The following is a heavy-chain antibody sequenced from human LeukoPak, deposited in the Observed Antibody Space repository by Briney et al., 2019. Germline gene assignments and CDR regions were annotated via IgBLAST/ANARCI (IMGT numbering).Heavy chain of an antibody. J-gene: IGHJ4*02. CDR3: SRYDGYDLRY. V-gene: IGHV3-23*01. D-gene: IGHD5-12*01. Sequence: GGSLRLSCAVSGFTFTNYAMSWVRQAPGKGLEWVSAVSGTGDSTYYADSVKGRFTISRDNAKNSLYLQMNSLRDEDTAVYYCSRYDGYDLRYWGQGTLVTVSS. CDR2: VSGTGDST. CDR1: GFTFTNYA.